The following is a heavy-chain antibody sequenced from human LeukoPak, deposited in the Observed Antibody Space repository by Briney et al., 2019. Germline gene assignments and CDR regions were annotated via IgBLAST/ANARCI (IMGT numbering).Heavy chain of an antibody. V-gene: IGHV3-23*01. Sequence: GGSRRLSWVASGFTFSSYAMSWVRQAPGKGLEWVSAVSGSASRTYYADSVEGRFTISRDNSKNTLYLQMNSLRGEDTAVYYCAKVYVSYYYGMDVWGHGTTVTVSS. CDR2: VSGSASRT. CDR3: AKVYVSYYYGMDV. J-gene: IGHJ6*02. D-gene: IGHD3-10*02. CDR1: GFTFSSYA.